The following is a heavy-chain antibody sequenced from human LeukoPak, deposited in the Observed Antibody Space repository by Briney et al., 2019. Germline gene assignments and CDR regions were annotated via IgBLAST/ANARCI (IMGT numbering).Heavy chain of an antibody. CDR2: INHSGST. CDR1: GYSISSGYC. V-gene: IGHV4-38-2*02. Sequence: SGTLSLTCTVSGYSISSGYCWGWIRQPPGKGLEWIGEINHSGSTNYNPSLKSRVTISVDTSKNQFSLKLSSVTAADTAVYYCARLGGSTRPADYWGQGTLVTVSS. J-gene: IGHJ4*02. CDR3: ARLGGSTRPADY. D-gene: IGHD3-16*01.